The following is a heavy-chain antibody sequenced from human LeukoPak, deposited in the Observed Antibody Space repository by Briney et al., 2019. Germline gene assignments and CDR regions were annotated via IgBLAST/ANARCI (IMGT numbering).Heavy chain of an antibody. J-gene: IGHJ4*02. CDR2: INGDGSVT. V-gene: IGHV3-74*01. CDR3: AREEAVLLWFGELLSPPDY. Sequence: PGGSLRLSCAASGFTFSSYWMHWVRQAPGKGPVWVSHINGDGSVTGYADSVKGRFTISRDNARNTLYVQMNSLRAEDTAVYYCAREEAVLLWFGELLSPPDYWGQGTLVTVSS. CDR1: GFTFSSYW. D-gene: IGHD3-10*01.